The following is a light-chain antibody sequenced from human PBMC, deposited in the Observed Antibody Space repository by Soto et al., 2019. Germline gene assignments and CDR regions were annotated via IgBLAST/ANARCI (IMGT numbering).Light chain of an antibody. J-gene: IGKJ1*01. CDR3: QKYNGALWA. Sequence: DIQMTQSPSSLSASVGDRVTITCRASQDIASLLAWYQQTPGKVPKLLIYGASTLQSGVPSRFSGSGSGTDFTLTITSLQPEDVGTYYCQKYNGALWAFGQGTKVEVK. V-gene: IGKV1-27*01. CDR2: GAS. CDR1: QDIASL.